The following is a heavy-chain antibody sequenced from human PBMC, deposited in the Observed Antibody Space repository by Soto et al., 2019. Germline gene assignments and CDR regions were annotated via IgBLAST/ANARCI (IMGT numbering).Heavy chain of an antibody. CDR3: AKYSYASGRRTGAFDI. Sequence: PGGSLRLSCAASGFTFSSYAMTWVRQAPGKGLEWVSAISRSGDRTYSADSVKGRFTISRDNSKNTLYLQMNSLRAEDTAVYYCAKYSYASGRRTGAFDIWGQGTMVTVSS. V-gene: IGHV3-23*01. CDR2: ISRSGDRT. CDR1: GFTFSSYA. J-gene: IGHJ3*02. D-gene: IGHD3-10*01.